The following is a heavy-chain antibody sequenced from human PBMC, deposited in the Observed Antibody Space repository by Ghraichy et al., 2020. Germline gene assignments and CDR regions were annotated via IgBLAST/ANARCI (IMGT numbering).Heavy chain of an antibody. V-gene: IGHV3-7*01. Sequence: GGSLRLSCAASGFTFSSYWMSWVRQAPGKGLEWVANIKQDGSETYYANSMKGRFTVSRDNAKNSLYLQMDSLSLEDTAVYYCATGGAARPFEYWGQGTLVTVSS. D-gene: IGHD6-6*01. CDR2: IKQDGSET. CDR1: GFTFSSYW. J-gene: IGHJ4*02. CDR3: ATGGAARPFEY.